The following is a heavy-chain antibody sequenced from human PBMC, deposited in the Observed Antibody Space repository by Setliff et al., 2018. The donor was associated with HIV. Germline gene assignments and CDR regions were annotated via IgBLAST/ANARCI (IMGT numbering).Heavy chain of an antibody. D-gene: IGHD3-22*01. CDR2: IYHSGST. CDR1: GYSISSGYY. Sequence: PSETLSLTCTVSGYSISSGYYWGWIRQPPGKGLEWIGSIYHSGSTYYNPSLKSRVTISVDTSKNQFSLKLSSVTAADTAVYYCARLDTSGYSHYTFYGMDVWGHGTTVTVSS. J-gene: IGHJ6*02. V-gene: IGHV4-38-2*02. CDR3: ARLDTSGYSHYTFYGMDV.